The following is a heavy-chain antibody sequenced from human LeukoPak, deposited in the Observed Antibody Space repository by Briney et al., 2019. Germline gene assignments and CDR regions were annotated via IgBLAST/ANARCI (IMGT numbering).Heavy chain of an antibody. CDR1: GYSFTLYW. V-gene: IGHV5-51*01. D-gene: IGHD6-13*01. Sequence: GESLKISCRGSGYSFTLYWIAWVRQMPGKGLEWMGIISPGDSDTRYSPSFQGQVTISADKSISTAYLQWSSLKASDTAMYYCARQYVAAAGSMDYWGQGTLVTVSS. CDR2: ISPGDSDT. J-gene: IGHJ4*02. CDR3: ARQYVAAAGSMDY.